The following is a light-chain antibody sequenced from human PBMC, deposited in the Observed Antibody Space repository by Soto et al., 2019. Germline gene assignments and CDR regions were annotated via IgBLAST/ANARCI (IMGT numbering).Light chain of an antibody. V-gene: IGKV1-27*01. CDR1: QVISNY. J-gene: IGKJ1*01. Sequence: DIQMTQSPSSLSASVGDRVTITCRASQVISNYLAWYQQKPGKVPKLLIYAASTLQSGVPFRFSGSGSGTDFTLTISSLHPEDVATYYCQKYNSAQWTFGQGTKVEIK. CDR2: AAS. CDR3: QKYNSAQWT.